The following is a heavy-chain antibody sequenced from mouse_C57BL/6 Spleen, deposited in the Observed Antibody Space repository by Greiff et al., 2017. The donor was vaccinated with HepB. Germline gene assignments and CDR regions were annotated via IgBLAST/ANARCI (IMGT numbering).Heavy chain of an antibody. J-gene: IGHJ4*01. CDR3: ARTGDYAMDY. V-gene: IGHV5-12*01. Sequence: EVKLMESGGGLVQPGGSLKLSCAASGFTFSDYYMYWVRQTPEKRLERVAYISNGGGSTYYPDTVKGRFTISRDNAKNTLYLQMSRLKSEDTAMYYCARTGDYAMDYWGQGTSVTVSS. CDR2: ISNGGGST. CDR1: GFTFSDYY.